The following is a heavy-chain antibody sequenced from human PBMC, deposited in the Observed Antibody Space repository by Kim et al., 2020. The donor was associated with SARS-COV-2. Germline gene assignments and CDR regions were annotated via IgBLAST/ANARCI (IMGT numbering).Heavy chain of an antibody. Sequence: ASVKVSCKASGYTFTTYAMSWVRQAPGQGLEWMGWINTNTGNPTSAQGFTGRFVFSLDTSVTTAYLQISSLKPEDTAVYYCARVDTSGGSDYWGQGTLVTVSS. CDR1: GYTFTTYA. CDR2: INTNTGNP. D-gene: IGHD6-19*01. V-gene: IGHV7-4-1*02. CDR3: ARVDTSGGSDY. J-gene: IGHJ4*02.